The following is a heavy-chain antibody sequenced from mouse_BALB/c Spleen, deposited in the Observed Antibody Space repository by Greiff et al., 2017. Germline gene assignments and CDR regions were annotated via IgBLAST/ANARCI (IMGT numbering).Heavy chain of an antibody. CDR1: GFNIKDYY. CDR3: NAKYGNYEGYFDY. CDR2: IGPENGDT. J-gene: IGHJ2*01. V-gene: IGHV14-4*02. Sequence: EVQLQQSGAELVRSGASVKLSCTASGFNIKDYYMHWVKQRPEQGLEWIGWIGPENGDTEYAPKFQGKATMTADTSSNTAYLQLSSLTSEDTAVYYCNAKYGNYEGYFDYWGQGTTLTVSS. D-gene: IGHD2-10*02.